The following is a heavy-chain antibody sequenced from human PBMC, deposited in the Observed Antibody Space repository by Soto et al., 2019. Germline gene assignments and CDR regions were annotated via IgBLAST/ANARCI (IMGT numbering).Heavy chain of an antibody. CDR2: ISANGGRT. CDR3: ARDPSGDYFDAFDF. CDR1: EFTFSTFF. Sequence: EVQLLEPGGGLVQPGGSLRLSCAASEFTFSTFFMTWVRQAPGKGLDWVSSISANGGRTLYADSVKGRFTISRDNSKNTLYLQMNSLRPEDTAVYYCARDPSGDYFDAFDFWGQKTMVTVSS. V-gene: IGHV3-23*01. D-gene: IGHD4-17*01. J-gene: IGHJ3*01.